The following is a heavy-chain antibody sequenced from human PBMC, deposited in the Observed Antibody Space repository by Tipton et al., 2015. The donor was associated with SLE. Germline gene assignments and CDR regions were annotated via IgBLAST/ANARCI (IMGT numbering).Heavy chain of an antibody. CDR1: GFTFDNYA. J-gene: IGHJ6*02. Sequence: SLRLSCAASGFTFGSGFTFDNYAMYWVRQAPGTGLVWISRISRDGSTTYYTDSVKGRFTISRDNARNTVYLQMNSLSGDDTAVYYCGRGVYSESSVGMDVWGQGP. D-gene: IGHD6-19*01. CDR3: GRGVYSESSVGMDV. V-gene: IGHV3-74*01. CDR2: ISRDGSTT.